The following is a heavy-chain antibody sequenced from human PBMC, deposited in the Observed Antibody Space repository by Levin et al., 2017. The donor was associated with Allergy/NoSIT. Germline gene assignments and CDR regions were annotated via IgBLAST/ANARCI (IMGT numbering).Heavy chain of an antibody. V-gene: IGHV3-21*01. CDR2: ISSSSSYI. CDR1: GFTFSSYS. J-gene: IGHJ3*02. D-gene: IGHD5-24*01. Sequence: PGGSLRLSCAASGFTFSSYSMNWVRQAPGKGLEWVSSISSSSSYIYYADSVKGRFTISRDNAKNSLYLQMNSLRAEDTAVYYCAREMATIPNRAFDIWGQGTMVTVSS. CDR3: AREMATIPNRAFDI.